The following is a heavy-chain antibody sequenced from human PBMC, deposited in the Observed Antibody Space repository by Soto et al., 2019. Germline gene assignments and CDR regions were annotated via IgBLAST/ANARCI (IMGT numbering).Heavy chain of an antibody. CDR2: IYYSGST. V-gene: IGHV4-59*12. Sequence: SETLSLTCTGSGGSISSYYWSWIRQPPGKGLEWIGYIYYSGSTNYNPSLKSRVTISVDTSKNQFSLKLSSVTAADTAVYYCARGGRRSPVMDVWGQGTTVTVSS. CDR1: GGSISSYY. CDR3: ARGGRRSPVMDV. J-gene: IGHJ6*02.